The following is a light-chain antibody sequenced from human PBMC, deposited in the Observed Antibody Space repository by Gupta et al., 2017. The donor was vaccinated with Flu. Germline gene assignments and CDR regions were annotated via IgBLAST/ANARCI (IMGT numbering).Light chain of an antibody. CDR2: EAT. J-gene: IGLJ3*02. Sequence: SSDVGSYGLVAWYQHHPGKAPKLLIFEATKRPSGVSTRFSGSKSGNTASLTISGLQADDEADYFCYSYAVVDTLVFGGGTKLTVL. CDR1: SSDVGSYGL. V-gene: IGLV2-23*01. CDR3: YSYAVVDTLV.